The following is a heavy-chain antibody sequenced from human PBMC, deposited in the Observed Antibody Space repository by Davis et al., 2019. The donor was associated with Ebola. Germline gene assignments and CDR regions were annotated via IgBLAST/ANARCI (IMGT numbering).Heavy chain of an antibody. J-gene: IGHJ1*01. CDR2: ISYDESDK. CDR3: ARTYDTSGYYYGYFQH. CDR1: GFTFSSYG. V-gene: IGHV3-30*03. Sequence: GESLKISCAASGFTFSSYGMHWVRQAPGKGLEWVAVISYDESDKYYADSVKGRFTISRDNSKNTLFLQMNNLRAEDTAVYYCARTYDTSGYYYGYFQHWGQGTLVTVSS. D-gene: IGHD3-22*01.